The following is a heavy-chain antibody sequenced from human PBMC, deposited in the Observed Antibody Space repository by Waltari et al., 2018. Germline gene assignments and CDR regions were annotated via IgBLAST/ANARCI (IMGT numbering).Heavy chain of an antibody. CDR1: GFTFSTYA. J-gene: IGHJ3*01. D-gene: IGHD1-1*01. CDR2: ITTGGDNT. CDR3: AAYITSRRGAFDF. V-gene: IGHV3-23*01. Sequence: EVQLLESGGGLEQPGGSLRLSCAASGFTFSTYAMNWVRQAPGKGLEWVSSITTGGDNTYYADSVKGRFTISRDNSKNTLYLQMNSLRAEDTAVYYCAAYITSRRGAFDFWGQGTMVTVSS.